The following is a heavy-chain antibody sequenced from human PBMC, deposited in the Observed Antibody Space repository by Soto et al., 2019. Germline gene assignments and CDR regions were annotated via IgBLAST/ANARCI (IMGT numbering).Heavy chain of an antibody. CDR2: ISSRSSTI. J-gene: IGHJ4*02. CDR1: GFTFSDYY. Sequence: QVQLVESGGGLVKPGGSLRLSCAASGFTFSDYYMSWIRQAPGKGLEWVSYISSRSSTIFYADSVKGRFTISRDNVKNSLYLQINSLRAEDTAVYYCASGTNGAFFVYWGQGILVPVSS. CDR3: ASGTNGAFFVY. V-gene: IGHV3-11*01. D-gene: IGHD2-8*01.